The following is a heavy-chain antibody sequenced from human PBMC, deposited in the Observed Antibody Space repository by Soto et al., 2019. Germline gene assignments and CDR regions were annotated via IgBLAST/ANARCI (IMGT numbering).Heavy chain of an antibody. CDR1: GGSISSYY. J-gene: IGHJ6*02. CDR3: ATVFRLRAV. V-gene: IGHV4-59*01. Sequence: QVQLQESGPGLVKPSETLSLTCTVSGGSISSYYWSWIRQPPGKGLEWIGYIYYSGSTNYNPSLKSRVTISVDTSKNQFSLKLSSVTAADTAVYYCATVFRLRAVWGQGTTVTVSS. CDR2: IYYSGST. D-gene: IGHD3-16*01.